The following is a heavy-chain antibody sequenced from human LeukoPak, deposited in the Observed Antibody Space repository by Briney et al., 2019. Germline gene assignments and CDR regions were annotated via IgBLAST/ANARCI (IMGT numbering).Heavy chain of an antibody. Sequence: AAVKVSCKASGYTFTSYYMHWVRQAPGQGLEWMGIINPSGGSTSYAQKFQGRVTMTRDTSTSTVYMELSSLRPEDTAVYYCARMAYPYYYDSSGYFDYWGQGTLVIVSS. D-gene: IGHD3-22*01. CDR2: INPSGGST. J-gene: IGHJ4*02. CDR3: ARMAYPYYYDSSGYFDY. V-gene: IGHV1-46*01. CDR1: GYTFTSYY.